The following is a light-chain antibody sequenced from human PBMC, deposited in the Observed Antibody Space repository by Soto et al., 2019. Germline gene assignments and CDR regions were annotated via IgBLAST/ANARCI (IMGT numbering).Light chain of an antibody. CDR3: QQYSTYSVFT. CDR1: QNIKSW. J-gene: IGKJ2*01. CDR2: KAS. V-gene: IGKV1-5*03. Sequence: DIQMTQSPSTLSASVGDRVTITCRASQNIKSWLAWYQQTPGKAPKLLIYKASNLQSGVPPRFSGSGSGTEFTLTISCLQPDDFATYYCQQYSTYSVFTFGQGTRLESK.